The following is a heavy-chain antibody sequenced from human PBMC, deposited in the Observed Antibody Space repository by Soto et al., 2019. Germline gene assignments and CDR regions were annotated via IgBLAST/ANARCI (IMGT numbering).Heavy chain of an antibody. CDR2: IYPSGMP. J-gene: IGHJ4*02. V-gene: IGHV4-30-2*01. CDR3: ARERGGSGLFDS. CDR1: GGSISNAAYS. D-gene: IGHD6-25*01. Sequence: QLQLQESGSGLVKPSHTLSLTCTVSGGSISNAAYSWSWIRQPPGKGLEWIGDIYPSGMPFYNPSLRSRVTISIDRSNDQFSLNLKSVTAAATAVYYCARERGGSGLFDSWGQGTLVTVSS.